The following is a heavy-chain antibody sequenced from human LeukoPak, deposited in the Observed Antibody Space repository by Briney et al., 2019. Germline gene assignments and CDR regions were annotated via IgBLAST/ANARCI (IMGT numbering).Heavy chain of an antibody. CDR3: ARRDGYCSSTSCYADYYYGMDV. CDR1: GYSFTSYW. CDR2: IYPGDSDT. D-gene: IGHD2-2*01. V-gene: IGHV5-51*01. Sequence: GESLKISCKGSGYSFTSYWIGWVRPMPGKGLEWMGIIYPGDSDTTYSPSFQGQVTISADKSISTAYLQWSSLKASDTAMYYCARRDGYCSSTSCYADYYYGMDVWGQGTTVTVSS. J-gene: IGHJ6*02.